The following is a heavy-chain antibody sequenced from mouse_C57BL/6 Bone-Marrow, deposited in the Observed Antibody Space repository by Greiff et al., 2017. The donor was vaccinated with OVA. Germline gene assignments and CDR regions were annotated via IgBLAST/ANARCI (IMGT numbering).Heavy chain of an antibody. V-gene: IGHV1-69*01. D-gene: IGHD2-4*01. CDR3: ARGIYYDYDWFAY. CDR2: IDPSDSYT. J-gene: IGHJ3*01. CDR1: GYTFTSYW. Sequence: QVQLQQPGAELVMPGASVKLSCQASGYTFTSYWMHWVKQRPGQGLEWIGEIDPSDSYTNYNQKFKGKSTLTVDKSSSTAYMQLSSLTSEDSAVYYCARGIYYDYDWFAYWGQGTLVTVSA.